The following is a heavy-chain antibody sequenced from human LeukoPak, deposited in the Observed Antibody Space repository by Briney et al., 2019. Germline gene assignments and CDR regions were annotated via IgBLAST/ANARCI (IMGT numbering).Heavy chain of an antibody. CDR2: ISSSISYI. J-gene: IGHJ4*02. D-gene: IGHD2-15*01. V-gene: IGHV3-21*01. Sequence: GGSLRLSCPPSGFTFSSYSMNWVRQAPGKGLEWVSSISSSISYIYYADSVKGRYTISRDNAKNSLYLQMNILRAEDTAVYYCARDRQQGYCSCGSCHGGDYWGQGTLVTVSS. CDR3: ARDRQQGYCSCGSCHGGDY. CDR1: GFTFSSYS.